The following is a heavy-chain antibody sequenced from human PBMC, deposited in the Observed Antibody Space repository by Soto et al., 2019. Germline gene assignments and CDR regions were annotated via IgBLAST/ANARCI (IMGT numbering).Heavy chain of an antibody. CDR1: GFTFSSYG. V-gene: IGHV3-33*01. CDR3: ARARAVYNWYFDL. CDR2: IWYDGSNK. D-gene: IGHD3-10*01. J-gene: IGHJ2*01. Sequence: QVQLVESGGGVVQPGRSLRLSCAASGFTFSSYGMHWVRQAPGKGLEWVAVIWYDGSNKYYADSVKGRFTISRDNSKNTLYLQMNSLRAEDTAVYYCARARAVYNWYFDLWGRGTLVTVSS.